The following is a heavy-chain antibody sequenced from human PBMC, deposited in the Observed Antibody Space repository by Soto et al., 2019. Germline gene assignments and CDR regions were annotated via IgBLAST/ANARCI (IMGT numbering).Heavy chain of an antibody. D-gene: IGHD3-16*01. CDR3: VMVDNYVTPTPQDV. CDR2: ISPYTGNT. Sequence: QVQLVQSGDEVKKPGASVKVSCKASGYIFVNYGIAWVPQGPGQGLEWMGWISPYTGNTHSATKIQGRLTMTTDTSTSTAYMDLGSLTSDDTAVYYCVMVDNYVTPTPQDVWGQGTTVTVSS. V-gene: IGHV1-18*01. J-gene: IGHJ6*02. CDR1: GYIFVNYG.